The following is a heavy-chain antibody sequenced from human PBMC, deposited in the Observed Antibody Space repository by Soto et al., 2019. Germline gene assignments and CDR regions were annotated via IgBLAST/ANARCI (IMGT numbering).Heavy chain of an antibody. V-gene: IGHV4-59*08. D-gene: IGHD3-10*01. J-gene: IGHJ4*02. CDR1: GGSISSYY. CDR2: IYYSGST. CDR3: ARGPGLGFGKLVFDY. Sequence: QVQLQESGPGLVKPSETLSLTCTVSGGSISSYYWCWIRQPPGKGLEWIGYIYYSGSTNYKPSLKSGLTLSVVTSNNQSSRQLSSVPAADPAVYYCARGPGLGFGKLVFDYWGQGTLVTVSS.